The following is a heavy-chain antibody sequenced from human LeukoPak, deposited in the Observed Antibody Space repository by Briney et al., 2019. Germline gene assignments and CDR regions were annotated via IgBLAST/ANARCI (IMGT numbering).Heavy chain of an antibody. Sequence: SETLSLTCAVYGGSFSGYYWSWIRQPPGKGLEWIGEINHSGSTNYNPSLKSRVTMSVDTSKNQFSLKLSSVTAADTAVYYCARAVCSSTSCPTFDPWGQGTLVTVSS. CDR2: INHSGST. D-gene: IGHD2-2*01. CDR3: ARAVCSSTSCPTFDP. V-gene: IGHV4-34*01. J-gene: IGHJ5*02. CDR1: GGSFSGYY.